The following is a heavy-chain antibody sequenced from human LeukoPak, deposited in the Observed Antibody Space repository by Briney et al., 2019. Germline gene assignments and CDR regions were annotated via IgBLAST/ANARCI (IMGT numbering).Heavy chain of an antibody. CDR2: IYPGDSDT. CDR3: ARRGYSGYDSLNYFDY. V-gene: IGHV5-51*01. J-gene: IGHJ4*02. CDR1: GYSFTSYW. D-gene: IGHD5-12*01. Sequence: GESLKISCKGSGYSFTSYWIGWVRQMSGKGLEWMGIIYPGDSDTRYSPSFQGQVTISADKSISTAYLQWSSLKASDTAMYYCARRGYSGYDSLNYFDYWGQGTLVTVSS.